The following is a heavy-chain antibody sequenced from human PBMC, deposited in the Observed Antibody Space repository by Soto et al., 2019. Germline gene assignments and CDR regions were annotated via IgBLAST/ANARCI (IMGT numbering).Heavy chain of an antibody. J-gene: IGHJ6*02. V-gene: IGHV4-61*01. Sequence: SETLSLTCTVSGGSVSSGSYYWSWIRQPPGKGLEWIGYIYYSGSTNYNTSLKSRVNISVDTSKNQISLKLSSVTAADTAVYYCARDRGKGMDVWGQGTTVTVSS. D-gene: IGHD3-10*01. CDR1: GGSVSSGSYY. CDR2: IYYSGST. CDR3: ARDRGKGMDV.